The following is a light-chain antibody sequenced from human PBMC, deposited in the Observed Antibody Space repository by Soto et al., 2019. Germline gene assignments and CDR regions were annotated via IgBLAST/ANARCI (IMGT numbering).Light chain of an antibody. Sequence: ELVITPCPAALSLSPWERAILSWRSSQSVSSSHLAWYQQKPGQAPRLLIFGASSRATGIPDRFSGGGSGTDFTLTISRLEPEDFAVYYCQQYGSYPLTFGGGTKVDIK. CDR2: GAS. V-gene: IGKV3-20*01. CDR3: QQYGSYPLT. J-gene: IGKJ4*01. CDR1: QSVSSSH.